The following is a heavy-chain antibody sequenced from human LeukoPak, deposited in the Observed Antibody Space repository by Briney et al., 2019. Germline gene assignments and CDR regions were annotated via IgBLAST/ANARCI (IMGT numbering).Heavy chain of an antibody. D-gene: IGHD6-25*01. J-gene: IGHJ6*02. Sequence: PGRSLRLSCAASGFTFGSYGMHWVRQAPGKGLEWVAVISYDGSNKYYADSVKGRFTISRDNSKNTLYLQMNSLRAEDTAVYYCAKDYRSQRHYYYGMDVWGQGTTVTVSS. V-gene: IGHV3-30*18. CDR1: GFTFGSYG. CDR2: ISYDGSNK. CDR3: AKDYRSQRHYYYGMDV.